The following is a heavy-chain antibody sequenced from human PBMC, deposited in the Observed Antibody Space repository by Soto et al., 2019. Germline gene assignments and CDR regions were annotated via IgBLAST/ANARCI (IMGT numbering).Heavy chain of an antibody. CDR2: ISGSGGST. CDR1: GFTFSSYA. J-gene: IGHJ6*02. Sequence: GGSLRLSCAASGFTFSSYAMSWVRQAPGKGLEWVSAISGSGGSTYYADSVKGRFTISRDNSKNTLYLQMNSLRAEDTAVYYCGKAEHYYYYYGMDVWGQGTTVTVSS. D-gene: IGHD1-1*01. CDR3: GKAEHYYYYYGMDV. V-gene: IGHV3-23*01.